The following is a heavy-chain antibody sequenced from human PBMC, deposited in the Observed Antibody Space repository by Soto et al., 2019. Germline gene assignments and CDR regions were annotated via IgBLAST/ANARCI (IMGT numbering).Heavy chain of an antibody. D-gene: IGHD6-13*01. V-gene: IGHV3-23*01. CDR2: ISGSGGST. CDR3: AKNSGYSSSQREPDYFDY. CDR1: GFTFSSYA. J-gene: IGHJ4*02. Sequence: GGSLRLSCAASGFTFSSYAMSWVRQAPGKGLEWVSAISGSGGSTYYADSVKGRFTISRDNSKNTLYLQMNSLRAEDTAVYYCAKNSGYSSSQREPDYFDYWGQGTLVTVSS.